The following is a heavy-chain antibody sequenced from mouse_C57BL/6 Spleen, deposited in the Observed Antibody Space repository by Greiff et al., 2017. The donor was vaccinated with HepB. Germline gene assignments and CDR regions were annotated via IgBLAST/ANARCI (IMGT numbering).Heavy chain of an antibody. CDR3: TRGDYGNPFDY. Sequence: EVKLVESGEGLVKPEGSLKLSCAASGFTFSSYAMSWVRQTPEKRLEWVAYISSGGDYIYYADTVKGRFTISRDNARNTLYLQMSSLKSEDTAMYYCTRGDYGNPFDYWGQGTTLTVSS. D-gene: IGHD2-1*01. J-gene: IGHJ2*01. CDR1: GFTFSSYA. CDR2: ISSGGDYI. V-gene: IGHV5-9-1*02.